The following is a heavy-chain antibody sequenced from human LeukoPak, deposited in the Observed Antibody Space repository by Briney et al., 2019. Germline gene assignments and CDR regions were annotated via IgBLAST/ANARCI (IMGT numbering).Heavy chain of an antibody. D-gene: IGHD6-6*01. Sequence: GRSLRLSCAASGFTFKNYAMHWVRQAPGKGLEWVSSISWNSGNVDYADSVKGRFTLSRDNAKNSLYLQMSSLRAEDTALYYCAKSGTYSSSSGYIDSWGQRTLVTFSS. CDR3: AKSGTYSSSSGYIDS. CDR1: GFTFKNYA. CDR2: ISWNSGNV. J-gene: IGHJ4*02. V-gene: IGHV3-9*01.